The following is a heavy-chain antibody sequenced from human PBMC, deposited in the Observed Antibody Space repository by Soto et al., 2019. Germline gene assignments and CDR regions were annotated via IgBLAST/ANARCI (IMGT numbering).Heavy chain of an antibody. CDR2: IDGSGATK. CDR1: GFTFNDFE. J-gene: IGHJ4*02. Sequence: PGGSLRLSCGVSGFTFNDFEMNWVRQAPGKGPEWLAYIDGSGATKKYADSVRGRFTISRDNPNNSLFLQMSSLSAADTAIYYCARGCGRFNYWGQGTLVSVSS. V-gene: IGHV3-48*03. CDR3: ARGCGRFNY.